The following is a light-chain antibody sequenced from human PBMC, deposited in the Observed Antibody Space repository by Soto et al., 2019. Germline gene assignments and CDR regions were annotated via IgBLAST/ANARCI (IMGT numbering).Light chain of an antibody. CDR3: RHYHSYPYT. CDR2: DAY. CDR1: QSIDNW. V-gene: IGKV1-5*01. J-gene: IGKJ4*02. Sequence: DIQMTQSPSTLSASVGDRVTITCRASQSIDNWLAWYQRKPGKTPNLLIYDAYNLESAVPSRFSGRRSGTEFTLTIGGLQAADVGTYYCRHYHSYPYTFGEGTNVEI.